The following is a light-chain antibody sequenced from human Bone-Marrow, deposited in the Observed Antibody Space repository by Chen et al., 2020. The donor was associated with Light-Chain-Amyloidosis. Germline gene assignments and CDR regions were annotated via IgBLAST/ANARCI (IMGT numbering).Light chain of an antibody. V-gene: IGLV2-14*01. CDR2: EVT. CDR3: SSYTITNTLV. CDR1: SSDVGGYNH. J-gene: IGLJ1*01. Sequence: QSALTQPASVSGSPGQSITISCTGTSSDVGGYNHVSWYQQHPDKAPKLMIYEVTNRPSWVPDRFSGSKSANTASLTISGIQTEDEADYFCSSYTITNTLVFGSGTRVTVL.